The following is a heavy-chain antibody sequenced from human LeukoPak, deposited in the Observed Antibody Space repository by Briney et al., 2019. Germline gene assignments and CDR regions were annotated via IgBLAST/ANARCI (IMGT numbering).Heavy chain of an antibody. J-gene: IGHJ3*02. Sequence: SETLSLTCTVSGGSISSSSYYWGWSRQPPGKGLEWIGSIYYSGSTYYNPSLKSRVTISVDTSKNQFSLKLSSVTAADTAVYYCALRVGCSGGSCYSADAFDIWGQGTMVTVSS. CDR3: ALRVGCSGGSCYSADAFDI. V-gene: IGHV4-39*01. CDR1: GGSISSSSYY. CDR2: IYYSGST. D-gene: IGHD2-15*01.